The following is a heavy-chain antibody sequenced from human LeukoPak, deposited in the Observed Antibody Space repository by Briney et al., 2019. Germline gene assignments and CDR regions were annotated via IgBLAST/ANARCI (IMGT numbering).Heavy chain of an antibody. J-gene: IGHJ4*02. D-gene: IGHD2-21*02. CDR3: ARDDAYCGGDCPKFDY. CDR1: GFTFSRYW. CDR2: IKQDGTEK. Sequence: PGGSLRLSCAASGFTFSRYWMTWVRQAPGKGLEWVANIKQDGTEKYYVDSVKGRFTISRDNAKNTLYLQMNSLRAEDTAVYYCARDDAYCGGDCPKFDYWGQGTLVTVSS. V-gene: IGHV3-7*01.